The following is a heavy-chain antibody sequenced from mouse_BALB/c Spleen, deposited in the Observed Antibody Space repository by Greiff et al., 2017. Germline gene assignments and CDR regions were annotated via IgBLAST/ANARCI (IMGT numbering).Heavy chain of an antibody. J-gene: IGHJ3*01. Sequence: VQLQQSGAGLAKPGASVKMSCKASGYTFTSYWMHWVKQRPGQGLEWIGDINPSSGNTEYNQNFKDKATLTADTSSSTAYLQLSSVTAEDSAVYYDARGDYVYHFAYWGQGTLVTVSA. V-gene: IGHV1-7*01. CDR2: INPSSGNT. CDR3: ARGDYVYHFAY. D-gene: IGHD2-4*01. CDR1: GYTFTSYW.